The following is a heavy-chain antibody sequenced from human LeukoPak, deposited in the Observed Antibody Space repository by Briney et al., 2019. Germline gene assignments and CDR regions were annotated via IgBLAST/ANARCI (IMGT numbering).Heavy chain of an antibody. J-gene: IGHJ4*02. CDR2: ISSSGSTI. CDR3: AREGVAVAGGIDY. V-gene: IGHV3-48*03. D-gene: IGHD6-19*01. CDR1: GSTLSSYE. Sequence: GGSLRLSCAASGSTLSSYEMNWVRQAPGKGLGWVSYISSSGSTIYYADPVKGRFTISRDNAKDSLYLQMNSLRAEDTAVYYCAREGVAVAGGIDYWGQGTLVSVSS.